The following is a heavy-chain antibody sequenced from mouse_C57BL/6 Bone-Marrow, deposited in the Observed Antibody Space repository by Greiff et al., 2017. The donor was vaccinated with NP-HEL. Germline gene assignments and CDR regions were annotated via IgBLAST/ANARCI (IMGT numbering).Heavy chain of an antibody. J-gene: IGHJ3*01. CDR1: GYAFTNYL. V-gene: IGHV1-54*01. CDR3: ARGGIYYDYAWFAY. CDR2: INPGSGGT. D-gene: IGHD2-4*01. Sequence: VQLLQSGAELVRPGTSVKVSCKASGYAFTNYLIEWVKQRPGQGLEWIGVINPGSGGTNYTEKVKGKATLTADKSSSTAYMQLSSLTSEDSAVYFCARGGIYYDYAWFAYWGQGTLVTVSA.